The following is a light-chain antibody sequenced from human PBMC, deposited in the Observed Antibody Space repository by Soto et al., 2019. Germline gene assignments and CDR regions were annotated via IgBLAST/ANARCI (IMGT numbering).Light chain of an antibody. J-gene: IGKJ2*01. CDR1: QSVGIY. Sequence: NFLTQSPATLSLSPGERATLSCRASQSVGIYLAWYQQKLGQAPRLLIYDAFQWATGIPARFSGSGSGTDFTLTISSLEPEDFAVYYCQQRSNWSPPFTFGPGTKVEMK. V-gene: IGKV3-11*01. CDR2: DAF. CDR3: QQRSNWSPPFT.